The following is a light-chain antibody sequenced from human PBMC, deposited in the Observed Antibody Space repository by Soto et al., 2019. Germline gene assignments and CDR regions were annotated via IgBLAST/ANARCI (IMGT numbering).Light chain of an antibody. Sequence: QSALTQPPSVSGSPGQSVTISCTGTSSDVGDADCVSWYQQPPGTAPRLMIYEVNNRPSGVPDRFSGSKSGNTASLTISGLQPEDEEDYYCTSTITGNYVILFGRGTKVTVL. J-gene: IGLJ2*01. CDR3: TSTITGNYVIL. V-gene: IGLV2-18*02. CDR2: EVN. CDR1: SSDVGDADC.